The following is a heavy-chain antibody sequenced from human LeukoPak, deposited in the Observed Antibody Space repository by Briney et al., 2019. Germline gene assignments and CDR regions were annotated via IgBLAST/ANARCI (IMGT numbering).Heavy chain of an antibody. D-gene: IGHD3-22*01. CDR1: GGSISSYY. Sequence: SETLSLTCTVSGGSISSYYWNWIRLPPGKGLEWIGSISYSGSTNYNPSLKSRVTISGDTSKNQFSLNLSSVTAADTAVYYCARARYDSNRAFDIWGQGTMVTVSS. V-gene: IGHV4-59*01. J-gene: IGHJ3*02. CDR3: ARARYDSNRAFDI. CDR2: ISYSGST.